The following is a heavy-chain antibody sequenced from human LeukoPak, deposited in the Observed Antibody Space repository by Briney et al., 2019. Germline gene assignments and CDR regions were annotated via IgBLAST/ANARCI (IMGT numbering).Heavy chain of an antibody. CDR3: VTAATEDYYYYYYMDV. CDR2: IRYDGSNK. D-gene: IGHD2-15*01. Sequence: GGSLRLFCAASGFTFSSYGMSWVRQAPGKGLEWVAFIRYDGSNKYYADSVKGRFTISRDNSKNTLYLQMNSLRAEDTAVYYCVTAATEDYYYYYYMDVWGKGTTVTISS. CDR1: GFTFSSYG. J-gene: IGHJ6*03. V-gene: IGHV3-30*02.